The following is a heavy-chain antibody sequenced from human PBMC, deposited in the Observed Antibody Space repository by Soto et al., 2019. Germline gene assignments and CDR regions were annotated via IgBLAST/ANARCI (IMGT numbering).Heavy chain of an antibody. Sequence: GGSLRLSCAASGFTFSNYAVSWVRQAPGKGLEWVSSITGLGGGTYYADSVQGRFIISRDNSKNTLYLQMNSLRAEDTAVFYCAKERSSGWSLDYWGQGTLVTVSS. V-gene: IGHV3-23*01. CDR2: ITGLGGGT. J-gene: IGHJ4*02. D-gene: IGHD6-19*01. CDR3: AKERSSGWSLDY. CDR1: GFTFSNYA.